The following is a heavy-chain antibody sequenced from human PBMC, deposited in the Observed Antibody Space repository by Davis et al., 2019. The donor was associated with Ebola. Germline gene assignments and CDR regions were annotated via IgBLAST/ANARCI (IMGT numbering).Heavy chain of an antibody. CDR1: GGSFSGYY. CDR3: ARYGRYYYYYGMDV. V-gene: IGHV4-34*01. Sequence: GSLRLSCAVYGGSFSGYYWGWIRQPPGKGLEWIGSIYYSGATYYNPSLKSRVTISVDTSKNQFSLKLSSVTAADTAVYYCARYGRYYYYYGMDVWGQGTTVTVSS. J-gene: IGHJ6*02. CDR2: IYYSGAT. D-gene: IGHD1-26*01.